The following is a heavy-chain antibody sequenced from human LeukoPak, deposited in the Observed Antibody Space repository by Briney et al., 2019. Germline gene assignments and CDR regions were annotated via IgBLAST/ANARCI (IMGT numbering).Heavy chain of an antibody. CDR3: ASPGGGPTDY. D-gene: IGHD3-16*01. J-gene: IGHJ4*02. CDR1: GSSISSGGYY. Sequence: PSETLSLTCTVSGSSISSGGYYGGWIRQPPGKGLEWIGSIYYSGSTYYNPSLKSRVTISVDTSKNQFSLKLSSVTAAGTAVYYCASPGGGPTDYWGQGTLVTVSS. CDR2: IYYSGST. V-gene: IGHV4-39*01.